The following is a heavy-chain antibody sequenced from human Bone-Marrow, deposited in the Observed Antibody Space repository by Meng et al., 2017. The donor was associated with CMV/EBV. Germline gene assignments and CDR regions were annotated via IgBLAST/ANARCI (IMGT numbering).Heavy chain of an antibody. J-gene: IGHJ6*02. D-gene: IGHD2-15*01. CDR2: INPSGGST. V-gene: IGHV1-46*01. CDR1: GYTFTSYY. Sequence: ASVKVSCKASGYTFTSYYMHWVRQAPGQGLEWMGIINPSGGSTSYAQKFQGRVTMTRDTSTSTAYMELSSLRSEDTAVYYCARGQSGSPPFYYYYCYGMDVWGQGTTVTVSS. CDR3: ARGQSGSPPFYYYYCYGMDV.